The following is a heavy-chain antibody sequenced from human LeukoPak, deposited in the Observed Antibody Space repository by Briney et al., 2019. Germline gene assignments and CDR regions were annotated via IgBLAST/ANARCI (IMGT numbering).Heavy chain of an antibody. Sequence: ASVKVSCKASGYTFTGYYMHWVRQAPGQGLEWMGWINPNSGGTNYAQKLQGRVTMTTDTSTSTAYMELRSLRSDDTAVYYCATASWREGHGGAFDIWGQGTMVTVSS. CDR2: INPNSGGT. V-gene: IGHV1-2*02. J-gene: IGHJ3*02. CDR3: ATASWREGHGGAFDI. CDR1: GYTFTGYY. D-gene: IGHD6-13*01.